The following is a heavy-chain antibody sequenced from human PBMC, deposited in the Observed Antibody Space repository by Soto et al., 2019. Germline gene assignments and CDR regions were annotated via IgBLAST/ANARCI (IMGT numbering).Heavy chain of an antibody. CDR2: INPNSGGT. CDR3: ARDLVVPAAIQYYYGMDV. CDR1: GYTFTGYY. V-gene: IGHV1-2*02. Sequence: ASVKVSCKASGYTFTGYYMHWVRQAPGQGLEWMGWINPNSGGTNYAQKFQGRVTMTRDTSISTAYMELSRLRSDDTAVYYCARDLVVPAAIQYYYGMDVWGQGTTVTV. J-gene: IGHJ6*02. D-gene: IGHD2-2*02.